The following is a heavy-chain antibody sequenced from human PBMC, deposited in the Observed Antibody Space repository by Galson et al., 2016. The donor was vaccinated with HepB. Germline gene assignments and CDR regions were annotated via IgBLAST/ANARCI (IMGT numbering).Heavy chain of an antibody. J-gene: IGHJ6*04. CDR3: ARDLVKSWVIGHTAAVFSGMDV. Sequence: SVKVSCKASGYTFTSYYMHWVRQAPGQGLEWMGIINPSGGSTSYAQKFQGRVTMTRDTSTSTVYMELSSLRSEDTAVYYCARDLVKSWVIGHTAAVFSGMDVWAKGTTVTVSS. D-gene: IGHD6-13*01. CDR2: INPSGGST. CDR1: GYTFTSYY. V-gene: IGHV1-46*01.